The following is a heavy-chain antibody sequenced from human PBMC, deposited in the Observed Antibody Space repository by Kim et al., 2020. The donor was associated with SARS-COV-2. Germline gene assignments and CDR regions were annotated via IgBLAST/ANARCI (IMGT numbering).Heavy chain of an antibody. V-gene: IGHV4-59*08. CDR3: ARQRRTMVRGVIPLWFFDY. Sequence: SETLSLTCTVSGGSISSYYWSWSRQPPGKGLEWIGYIYYSGSTNYNPSLKSRVTISVDTSKNQFSLKLSSVTAADTAVYYCARQRRTMVRGVIPLWFFDYWGQGTLVTVSS. D-gene: IGHD3-10*01. CDR2: IYYSGST. J-gene: IGHJ4*02. CDR1: GGSISSYY.